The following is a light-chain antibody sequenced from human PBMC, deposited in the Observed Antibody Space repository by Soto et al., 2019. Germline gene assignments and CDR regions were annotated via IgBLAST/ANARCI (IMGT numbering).Light chain of an antibody. Sequence: QSVLTQPPSASGTPGQRVTISCSGSNSNIGSYTVNWYQKFPGSAPKLLIYTNNQRPSGVPDRFAGSKSGTSASLAISGLQSDDEADYYCSTWDDGLNGMLFGGGTKVTVL. V-gene: IGLV1-44*01. J-gene: IGLJ2*01. CDR3: STWDDGLNGML. CDR1: NSNIGSYT. CDR2: TNN.